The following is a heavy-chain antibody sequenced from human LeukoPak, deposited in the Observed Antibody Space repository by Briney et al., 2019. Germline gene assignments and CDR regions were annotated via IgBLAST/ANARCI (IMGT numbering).Heavy chain of an antibody. V-gene: IGHV4-34*01. CDR2: INHSGST. CDR1: GGSFSNYF. D-gene: IGHD3-10*01. CDR3: ATKGSGSFNWFDP. Sequence: SETLSLTCGVNGGSFSNYFWTWIRQPPGKGLEWIGEINHSGSTNYNPSLKSRVTISVDTSKNQFSLKLSSVTAADTAVYYCATKGSGSFNWFDPWGQGTLVTVSS. J-gene: IGHJ5*02.